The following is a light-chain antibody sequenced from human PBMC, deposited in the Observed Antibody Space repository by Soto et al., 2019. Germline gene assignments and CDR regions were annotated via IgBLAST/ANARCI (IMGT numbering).Light chain of an antibody. J-gene: IGLJ1*01. Sequence: QSALTQPPSASGSPGQSVTISCTGTRSDVGGYNYVSWYQQHPGKAPKLMIYEVSNRPSGVPDRFSGSKSGNTASLTVSGLQAADEADYYCSSYAGSNNLGVFGTGTKLTVL. CDR1: RSDVGGYNY. CDR3: SSYAGSNNLGV. V-gene: IGLV2-8*01. CDR2: EVS.